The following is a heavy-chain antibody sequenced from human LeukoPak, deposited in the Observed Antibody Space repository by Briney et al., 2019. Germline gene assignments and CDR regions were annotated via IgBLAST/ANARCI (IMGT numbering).Heavy chain of an antibody. J-gene: IGHJ4*02. CDR3: AREKITMVRGVTDY. CDR1: GYTFTSYG. V-gene: IGHV1-18*01. CDR2: ISAYNGNT. D-gene: IGHD3-10*01. Sequence: ASVKVSCKASGYTFTSYGISWVRQAPGQGLEWMGWISAYNGNTNYAQKLQGRVTMTTDTSTSTAYMELRSLRSDDTAVYYCAREKITMVRGVTDYWGQGTLVTVSS.